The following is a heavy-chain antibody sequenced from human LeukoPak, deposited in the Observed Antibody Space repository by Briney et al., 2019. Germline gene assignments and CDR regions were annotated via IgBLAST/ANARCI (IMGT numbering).Heavy chain of an antibody. CDR3: ARVSSVSYGLFDF. CDR1: GLTFSNCR. D-gene: IGHD5-18*01. CDR2: IKEDGTET. J-gene: IGHJ4*02. V-gene: IGHV3-7*04. Sequence: GGSLRLSCVVSGLTFSNCRMTWVRQAPGRGLEWVANIKEDGTETSYVGSVKGRFTISRDNAKNSLYLQMSSLRADDTAVYYCARVSSVSYGLFDFRGQGTLVTVSS.